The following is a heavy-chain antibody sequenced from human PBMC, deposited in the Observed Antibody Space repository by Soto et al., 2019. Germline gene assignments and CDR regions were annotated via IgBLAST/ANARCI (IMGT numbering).Heavy chain of an antibody. Sequence: QVQLQQWGAGLLKPSETLSLNCAVYGGSFRGYYWRWIRQPPGQGLAWIGEINHRGSVTYNPSLKSRVTVSVVTYKSQFALQLASVAAGDTAVLYCARGCRRRRPAASGRDYYYHGLDVGGQGTAVTVSS. J-gene: IGHJ6*02. D-gene: IGHD6-25*01. CDR3: ARGCRRRRPAASGRDYYYHGLDV. CDR2: INHRGSV. V-gene: IGHV4-34*01. CDR1: GGSFRGYY.